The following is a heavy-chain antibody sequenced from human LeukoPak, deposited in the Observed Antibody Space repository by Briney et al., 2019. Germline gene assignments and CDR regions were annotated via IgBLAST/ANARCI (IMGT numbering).Heavy chain of an antibody. J-gene: IGHJ6*02. CDR3: ARDGEYCSAGCTSHSYSYGLDV. Sequence: QSGGSLRLSCAASRFSFSNHGIHWVRQAPGKGLEWVSLIWYDGSNKYYADSVKGRFTISRDDSKNTVYLQMDSLRAGDTSVYYCARDGEYCSAGCTSHSYSYGLDVWGQGTTVTVSS. CDR1: RFSFSNHG. V-gene: IGHV3-33*01. D-gene: IGHD2-15*01. CDR2: IWYDGSNK.